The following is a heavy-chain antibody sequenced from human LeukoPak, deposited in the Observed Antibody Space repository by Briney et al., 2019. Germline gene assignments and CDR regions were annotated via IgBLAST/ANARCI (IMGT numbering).Heavy chain of an antibody. Sequence: GESLKISCKGSGYRFTSYWIGWVRQMPGQGLEWMGIIYPGDSETIYSPSFQDQVTMSADKSISTAYLQWSSLKASDTAMYYCARRSTARLSWFDPWGQGTLVTVSS. CDR2: IYPGDSET. CDR3: ARRSTARLSWFDP. D-gene: IGHD6-6*01. CDR1: GYRFTSYW. J-gene: IGHJ5*02. V-gene: IGHV5-51*01.